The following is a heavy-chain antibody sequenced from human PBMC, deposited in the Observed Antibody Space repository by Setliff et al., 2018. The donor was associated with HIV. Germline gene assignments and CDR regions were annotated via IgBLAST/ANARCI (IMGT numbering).Heavy chain of an antibody. CDR2: IYYSGST. J-gene: IGHJ4*02. V-gene: IGHV4-39*01. CDR3: ARSRITMFRGVISPFDQ. Sequence: PSETLSLTCTVSGGSINSRSYYWGWIRQPPGKELEWIGSIYYSGSTFYNPSLKSRVTISVATSKNQFSLNLNSVTAADTAVYYCARSRITMFRGVISPFDQWGLGTLVTVSS. D-gene: IGHD3-10*01. CDR1: GGSINSRSYY.